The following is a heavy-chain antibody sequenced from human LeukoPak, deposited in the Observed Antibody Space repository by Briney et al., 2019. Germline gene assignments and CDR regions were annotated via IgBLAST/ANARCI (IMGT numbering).Heavy chain of an antibody. D-gene: IGHD2-2*01. CDR3: ARHDKVNCSSTSCYHDAFDI. CDR1: GGSISSSSYY. J-gene: IGHJ3*02. CDR2: IYYSGST. V-gene: IGHV4-39*01. Sequence: PSETLSLTCTVSGGSISSSSYYWGWIRQPPGKGLEWIGSIYYSGSTYYNPSLKSRVTISVDTSKNQFSLKLSSVTAADTAVYYCARHDKVNCSSTSCYHDAFDIWGQGTMVTVSS.